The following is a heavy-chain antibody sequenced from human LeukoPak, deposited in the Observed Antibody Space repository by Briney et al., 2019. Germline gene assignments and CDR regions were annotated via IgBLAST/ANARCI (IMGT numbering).Heavy chain of an antibody. CDR1: EFTFSSYA. V-gene: IGHV3-23*01. CDR3: ARDRGAVAATWFDY. CDR2: ISASGGST. J-gene: IGHJ4*02. D-gene: IGHD6-19*01. Sequence: PGGSLRLSCAASEFTFSSYAMQWVRQAPGKGLEWVSGISASGGSTWYADSVKGRFTISRDNAKNSLYLQMHGLRAEDTAVYYCARDRGAVAATWFDYWGQGTLVTVSS.